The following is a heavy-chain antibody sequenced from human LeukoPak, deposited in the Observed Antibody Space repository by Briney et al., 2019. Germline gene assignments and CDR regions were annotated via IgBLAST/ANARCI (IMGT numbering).Heavy chain of an antibody. Sequence: PGGSLRLSCAASGFTFDDYGMSWVRQAPGKGLEWVSGINWNGDSTGYADSVKGRFTISRDNTKNSLYLQMNSLSAEDTALYHCAREGSGYGSGRDFDIWGQGTMVTVSS. V-gene: IGHV3-20*01. CDR2: INWNGDST. CDR1: GFTFDDYG. CDR3: AREGSGYGSGRDFDI. J-gene: IGHJ3*02. D-gene: IGHD5-12*01.